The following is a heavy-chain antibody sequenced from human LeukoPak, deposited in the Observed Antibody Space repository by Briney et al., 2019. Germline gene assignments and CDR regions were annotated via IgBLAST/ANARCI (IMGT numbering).Heavy chain of an antibody. D-gene: IGHD4-17*01. Sequence: GGSLRLSCAASGFTFSSYSINWVRQAPGKGLEWVSSISSSSSYIYYADSVKGRFTISRDNAKNSLYLQMNSLRAEDTAVYYCARDKGDYGTDYWGQGTLVTVSS. CDR2: ISSSSSYI. J-gene: IGHJ4*02. CDR3: ARDKGDYGTDY. V-gene: IGHV3-21*01. CDR1: GFTFSSYS.